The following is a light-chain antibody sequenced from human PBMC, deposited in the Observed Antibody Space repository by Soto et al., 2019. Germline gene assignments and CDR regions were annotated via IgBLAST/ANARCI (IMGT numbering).Light chain of an antibody. CDR3: QQYGNSPLT. Sequence: IVLTQSPDTLSLSPGERVTLSCRASHSVTSSHVAWYRPKPGQPPTLLIYGASSRAAGVADRFSGDGSGKDFTLTISRLEPEDFAVYLCQQYGNSPLTFGRGTKLEMK. J-gene: IGKJ2*01. CDR2: GAS. CDR1: HSVTSSH. V-gene: IGKV3-20*01.